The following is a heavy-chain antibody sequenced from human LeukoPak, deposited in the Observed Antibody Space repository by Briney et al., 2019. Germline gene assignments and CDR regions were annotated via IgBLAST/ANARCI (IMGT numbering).Heavy chain of an antibody. CDR2: IWYDGSNK. V-gene: IGHV3-33*01. J-gene: IGHJ4*02. CDR1: GFTFGSYG. CDR3: ARDSHSSGWYGSDN. Sequence: GGSLGLSCAASGFTFGSYGMHWVRQAPGKGLEWVAVIWYDGSNKYYADSVKGRFTISRDNSKNTLYLQMNSLRADDTAVYYCARDSHSSGWYGSDNWGQGTLVTVSS. D-gene: IGHD6-19*01.